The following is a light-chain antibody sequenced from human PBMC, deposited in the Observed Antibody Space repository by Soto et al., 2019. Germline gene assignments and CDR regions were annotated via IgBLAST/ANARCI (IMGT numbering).Light chain of an antibody. Sequence: EIVLTQSPGTLSLSPGERATLSCRASRGVTRSLAWFQQKAGQAPRLLIYGASTRATGIPDRFSGSGSGTDLTLIISRVEPEDFAVYYCLQHGTSPYTFGQGTKVDIK. CDR2: GAS. V-gene: IGKV3-20*01. CDR3: LQHGTSPYT. CDR1: RGVTRS. J-gene: IGKJ1*01.